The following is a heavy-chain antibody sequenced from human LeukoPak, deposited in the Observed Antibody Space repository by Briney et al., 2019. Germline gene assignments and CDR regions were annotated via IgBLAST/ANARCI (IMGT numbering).Heavy chain of an antibody. CDR1: GGTFSSYA. Sequence: SVKVSCRASGGTFSSYAISWVRQAPGQGLEWMGGIIPIFGTANYAQKFQGRVTITADESTSTAYMELSSLRSEDTAVYYCASKATYYYDSSGYYSLDYWGQGTLVTVSS. CDR3: ASKATYYYDSSGYYSLDY. D-gene: IGHD3-22*01. J-gene: IGHJ4*02. V-gene: IGHV1-69*13. CDR2: IIPIFGTA.